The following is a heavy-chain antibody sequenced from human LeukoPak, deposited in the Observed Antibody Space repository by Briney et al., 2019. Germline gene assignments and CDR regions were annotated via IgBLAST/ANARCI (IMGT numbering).Heavy chain of an antibody. CDR2: ISNSGSTV. CDR3: ARDKGSGSYYPFDY. D-gene: IGHD3-10*01. Sequence: PGGSLRLSCAASGFTFSGYEMNWVRQAPRKGLEWISYISNSGSTVYYADSVKGRFTISRDNAKNSLFLQLNSLRAEDTAVYYCARDKGSGSYYPFDYWGQGTLVTVSS. J-gene: IGHJ4*02. CDR1: GFTFSGYE. V-gene: IGHV3-48*03.